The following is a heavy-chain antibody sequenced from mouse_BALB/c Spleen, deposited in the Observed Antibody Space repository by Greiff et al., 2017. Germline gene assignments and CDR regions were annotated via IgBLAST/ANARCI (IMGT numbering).Heavy chain of an antibody. CDR3: AREGNGNYFDY. D-gene: IGHD2-1*01. CDR2: ISSGGSYT. CDR1: GFTFSSYA. V-gene: IGHV5-9-4*01. Sequence: DVKLVESGGGLVKPGGSLKLSCAASGFTFSSYAMSWVRQSPEKRLEWVAEISSGGSYTYYPDTVTGRFTISRDNAKNTLYLEMSSLRSEDTAMYYCAREGNGNYFDYWGQGTTLTVSS. J-gene: IGHJ2*01.